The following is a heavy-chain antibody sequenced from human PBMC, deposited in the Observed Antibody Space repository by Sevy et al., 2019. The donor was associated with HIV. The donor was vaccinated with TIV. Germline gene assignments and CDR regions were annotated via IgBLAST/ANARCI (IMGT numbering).Heavy chain of an antibody. V-gene: IGHV1-46*01. Sequence: ASVKVSCKASGYTFTSYYMHWVRQAPGQGLEWMGIINPSVGSTSYAQKFQGRVTMTRDTSTSTVYMELSSLRSEDTAVYYCARDSDNYDILTGYYPFDYWGQGTLVTVSS. D-gene: IGHD3-9*01. CDR1: GYTFTSYY. CDR3: ARDSDNYDILTGYYPFDY. CDR2: INPSVGST. J-gene: IGHJ4*02.